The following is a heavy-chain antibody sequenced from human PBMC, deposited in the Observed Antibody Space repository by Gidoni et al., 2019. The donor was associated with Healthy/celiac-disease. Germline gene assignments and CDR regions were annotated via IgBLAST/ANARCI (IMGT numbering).Heavy chain of an antibody. CDR1: GFTVSSNY. Sequence: EVQLVESGGGLIQPGGSLRLSCASSGFTVSSNYMSWVRQAPGKGLEWVSVIYSGGSTYYADSVKRRFTISRDNSKNTLYLQMNSLIAEDTAVYYCARELATYAFDIWGQGTMVTVSS. J-gene: IGHJ3*02. D-gene: IGHD3-3*02. V-gene: IGHV3-53*01. CDR3: ARELATYAFDI. CDR2: IYSGGST.